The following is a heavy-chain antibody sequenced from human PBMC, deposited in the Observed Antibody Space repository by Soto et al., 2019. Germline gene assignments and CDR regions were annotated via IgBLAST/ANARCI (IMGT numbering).Heavy chain of an antibody. V-gene: IGHV3-33*01. CDR1: GFTFSSYG. CDR3: ARDHGYSGYDWTYYYYGMDV. Sequence: GGSLRLSCAASGFTFSSYGMHWVRQAPGKGLEWVAVIWYDGSNKYYADSVKGRFTISRDNSKNTLYLQMNSLRAEDTAVYYCARDHGYSGYDWTYYYYGMDVWGQGTTVTVSS. D-gene: IGHD5-12*01. CDR2: IWYDGSNK. J-gene: IGHJ6*02.